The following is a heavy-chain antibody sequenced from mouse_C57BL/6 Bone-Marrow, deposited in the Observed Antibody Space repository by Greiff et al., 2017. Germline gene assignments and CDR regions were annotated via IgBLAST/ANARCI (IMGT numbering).Heavy chain of an antibody. CDR1: GYTFTDYY. J-gene: IGHJ2*01. Sequence: EVQLQQSGPELVKPGASVKISCKASGYTFTDYYMNWVKQSHGKSLEWIGDINPNNGGTSYTQKFKGTATLTVDKSSSTAYMELRSLTSEDSAVYYCSMRHYYGISYGFDYWGQSTTLTVSS. CDR3: SMRHYYGISYGFDY. CDR2: INPNNGGT. D-gene: IGHD1-1*01. V-gene: IGHV1-26*01.